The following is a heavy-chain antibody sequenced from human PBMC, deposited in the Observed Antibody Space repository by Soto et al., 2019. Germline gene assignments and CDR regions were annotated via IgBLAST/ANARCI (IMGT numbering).Heavy chain of an antibody. D-gene: IGHD2-2*01. Sequence: GGSLRLSCAASGFTFSSYEMNWVRQAPGKGLEWVSYISSSGSTIYYADSVKGRFTISRDNAKNSLYLQMNSLRAEDTAVYYCARDFPCESTSCSFRFSYYYYYYGMDVWGQGTTVTVSS. CDR1: GFTFSSYE. CDR2: ISSSGSTI. V-gene: IGHV3-48*03. J-gene: IGHJ6*02. CDR3: ARDFPCESTSCSFRFSYYYYYYGMDV.